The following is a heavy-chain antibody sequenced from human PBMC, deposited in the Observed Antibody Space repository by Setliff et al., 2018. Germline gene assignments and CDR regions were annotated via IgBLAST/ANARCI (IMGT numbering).Heavy chain of an antibody. CDR3: ARDRGYCSSTACYPYIPGLDV. Sequence: SETLSLTCTVSGGSISRGSYYWSWIRQPAGKGLEWIGRMYTSESTNYNPSLKSRVTISVDTSKNQFSLKLSSVTAADTAVYYCARDRGYCSSTACYPYIPGLDVWGQGTMVTVSS. J-gene: IGHJ3*01. CDR2: MYTSEST. V-gene: IGHV4-61*02. CDR1: GGSISRGSYY. D-gene: IGHD2-2*01.